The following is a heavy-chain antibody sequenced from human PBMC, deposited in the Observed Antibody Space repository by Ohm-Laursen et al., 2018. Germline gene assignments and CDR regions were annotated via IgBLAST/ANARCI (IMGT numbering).Heavy chain of an antibody. CDR2: IVVGSGNT. D-gene: IGHD3-3*01. CDR3: ARVLRFLEWLYYGMDV. V-gene: IGHV1-58*01. Sequence: ASVKVSCKASGFTFTSSAVQWVRQARGQRLEWIGWIVVGSGNTNYAQKFQERVTITRDMPTSTAYMELSSLRSEDTAVYYCARVLRFLEWLYYGMDVWGQGTTVTVSS. CDR1: GFTFTSSA. J-gene: IGHJ6*02.